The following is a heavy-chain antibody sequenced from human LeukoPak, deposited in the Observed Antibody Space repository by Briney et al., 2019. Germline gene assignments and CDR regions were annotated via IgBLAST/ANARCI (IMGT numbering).Heavy chain of an antibody. D-gene: IGHD6-13*01. V-gene: IGHV4-59*01. CDR3: ARDRDAGTFDY. Sequence: SETLSLTCTVSGGSISSYYWSWIRQPPGKGLEWIGYIYYSGSTNYNPSLKSRVTISVDTSRNQFSLKLSSVTAADTAVYYCARDRDAGTFDYWGQGTLVTVSS. J-gene: IGHJ4*02. CDR2: IYYSGST. CDR1: GGSISSYY.